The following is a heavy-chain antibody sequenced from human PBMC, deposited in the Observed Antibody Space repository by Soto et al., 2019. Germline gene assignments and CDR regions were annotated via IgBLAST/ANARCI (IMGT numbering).Heavy chain of an antibody. CDR3: ARGGLGTHPSYSSGMDV. CDR2: ISSSSSTI. J-gene: IGHJ6*02. CDR1: GGTVSSYS. D-gene: IGHD1-1*01. V-gene: IGHV3-48*02. Sequence: PGGSLRRSCASCGGTVSSYSMNWVRPAPGKGLEWVSYISSSSSTIYYADSVKGRFTIYRDNAKNSLYLQMNSLRDEDTAVYYCARGGLGTHPSYSSGMDVWGQGTTVTVSS.